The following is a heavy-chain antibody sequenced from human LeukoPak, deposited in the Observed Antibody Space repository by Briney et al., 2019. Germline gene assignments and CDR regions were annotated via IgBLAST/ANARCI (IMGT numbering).Heavy chain of an antibody. Sequence: KPSETLSLTCTVSVYSICRGYYWGWTRQPPGKGREWIGSIYHSGGTYYNPSLKSRVTISVDTSKNQFSLKLSSVTAADTAVYYCASRSLGGSGDSDYWGQGTLVTASS. CDR2: IYHSGGT. CDR1: VYSICRGYY. CDR3: ASRSLGGSGDSDY. D-gene: IGHD3-10*01. J-gene: IGHJ4*02. V-gene: IGHV4-38-2*02.